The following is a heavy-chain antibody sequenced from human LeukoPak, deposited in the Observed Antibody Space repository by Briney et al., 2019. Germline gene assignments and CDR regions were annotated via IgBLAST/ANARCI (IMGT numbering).Heavy chain of an antibody. CDR3: ARGTHAYYYGSGSYYNHYFDY. J-gene: IGHJ4*02. Sequence: SETLSLTCSVSGDSISSSSYSWGWIRQPPGKGLEWIGHSYRSGRTYYNPSLKSRVTISVDTSKNQFSLKLSSVTAADTAVYYCARGTHAYYYGSGSYYNHYFDYWGQGTLVTVSS. CDR1: GDSISSSSYS. V-gene: IGHV4-39*07. CDR2: SYRSGRT. D-gene: IGHD3-10*01.